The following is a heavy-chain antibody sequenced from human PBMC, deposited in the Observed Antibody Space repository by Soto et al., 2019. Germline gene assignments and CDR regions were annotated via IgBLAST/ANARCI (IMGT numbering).Heavy chain of an antibody. V-gene: IGHV3-30*03. CDR2: ISYDGSNK. J-gene: IGHJ6*02. D-gene: IGHD3-22*01. CDR1: GFTFSSYG. CDR3: ATEYYYDSSGYYSIYYGMDV. Sequence: QVQLVESGGGVVQPGRSLRLSCAASGFTFSSYGMHWVRQAPGKGLEWVAVISYDGSNKYYADSVKGRFTISRDNSKNTLYLQMNSLRAEDTAVYYCATEYYYDSSGYYSIYYGMDVWGQGTTVIVSS.